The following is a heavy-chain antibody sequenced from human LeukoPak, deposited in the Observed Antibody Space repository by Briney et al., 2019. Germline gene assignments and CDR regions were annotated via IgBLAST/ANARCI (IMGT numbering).Heavy chain of an antibody. CDR3: ATMGYSYASPRFDY. V-gene: IGHV4-59*08. J-gene: IGHJ4*02. CDR1: GGSISSYY. CDR2: IYYSGST. D-gene: IGHD5-18*01. Sequence: PSETLPLTCTVSGGSISSYYWSWIRQPPGKGLEWIGYIYYSGSTNYNPSLKSRVTISVDTSKNQFSLKLSSVTAADTAVYYCATMGYSYASPRFDYWGQGTLVAVSS.